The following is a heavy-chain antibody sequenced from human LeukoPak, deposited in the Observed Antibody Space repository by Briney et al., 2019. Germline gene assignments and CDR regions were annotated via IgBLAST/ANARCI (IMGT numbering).Heavy chain of an antibody. CDR1: GFTFSDYW. V-gene: IGHV3-7*01. J-gene: IGHJ5*02. CDR3: ARATRGFDP. Sequence: GGSLRLSCAASGFTFSDYWMGWVRQAPGKGLEWVASIKQDGSEKYYVDSVKGRFTISKDNPKNSLYLQMNSLRAEDTAVYYCARATRGFDPWGQGTLDTVSS. CDR2: IKQDGSEK.